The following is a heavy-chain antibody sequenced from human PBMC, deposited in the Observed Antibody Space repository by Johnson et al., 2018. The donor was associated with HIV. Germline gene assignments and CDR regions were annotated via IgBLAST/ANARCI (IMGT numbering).Heavy chain of an antibody. CDR2: ISYDGSNK. Sequence: QMLLVESGGGVVQPGRSLRLSCAASGFTFSSYAMHWVRQAPGKGLEWVAVISYDGSNKYYADSVKGRFTISRDNSKNTLYLQMNSLRAEDTAVYYCAREVGSWYSSSSGAFDIWGQGTMVTVSS. J-gene: IGHJ3*02. V-gene: IGHV3-30*04. CDR3: AREVGSWYSSSSGAFDI. CDR1: GFTFSSYA. D-gene: IGHD6-6*01.